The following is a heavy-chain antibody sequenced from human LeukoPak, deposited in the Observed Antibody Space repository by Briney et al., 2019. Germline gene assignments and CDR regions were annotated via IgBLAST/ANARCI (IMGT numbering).Heavy chain of an antibody. J-gene: IGHJ4*02. CDR3: ARDRSTLGYRQFDY. V-gene: IGHV1-2*02. CDR1: GYIFTDYY. Sequence: ASVKVSCKASGYIFTDYYIHWVRQAPGQGLEWMGWLNPNRSATMYAQRFQGRVTMTWDTSISTAYMDLSALRSDDTALYYCARDRSTLGYRQFDYWGQGTLVIVSS. CDR2: LNPNRSAT. D-gene: IGHD5-18*01.